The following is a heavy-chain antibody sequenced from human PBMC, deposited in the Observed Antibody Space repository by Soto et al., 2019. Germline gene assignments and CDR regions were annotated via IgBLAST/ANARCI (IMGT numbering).Heavy chain of an antibody. V-gene: IGHV1-46*01. J-gene: IGHJ3*02. CDR3: AREKWQVRRNDPFDI. Sequence: KVSCKASGYTFINYYMHWVRQAPGQGLEWMGIINPNGGSTTYAQKFQGRVTLTRDTSTNTVNMELSSLRSEDTAVYYCAREKWQVRRNDPFDIWGQGTMVTVSS. CDR2: INPNGGST. D-gene: IGHD6-19*01. CDR1: GYTFINYY.